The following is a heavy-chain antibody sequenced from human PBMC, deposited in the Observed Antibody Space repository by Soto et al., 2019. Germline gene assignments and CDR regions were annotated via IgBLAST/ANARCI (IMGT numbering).Heavy chain of an antibody. D-gene: IGHD3-3*01. Sequence: AASVKVSCKASGFTFTSSAVQWVRQARGQRLEWIGWIVVGSGNTNYAQKFQERVTITRDMSTSTAYMELSSLRSEDTAVYYCAADHNTLPAGVLRFLEWFRYGMDVWGQGTTVTVSS. J-gene: IGHJ6*02. CDR1: GFTFTSSA. CDR3: AADHNTLPAGVLRFLEWFRYGMDV. V-gene: IGHV1-58*01. CDR2: IVVGSGNT.